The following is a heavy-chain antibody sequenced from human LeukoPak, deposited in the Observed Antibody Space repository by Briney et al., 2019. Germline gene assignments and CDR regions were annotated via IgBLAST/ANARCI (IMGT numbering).Heavy chain of an antibody. J-gene: IGHJ4*02. CDR3: AIGGDSTTSCYRCFDY. CDR2: IYPDDSDT. V-gene: IGHV5-51*01. D-gene: IGHD2-2*02. CDR1: GYRFTSYW. Sequence: GESLKISCQGSGYRFTSYWIGWVRQMPGKGLEWMGLIYPDDSDTRYSPSFQGQVTISADKSISTAYLQWSSLKASDTAMYYCAIGGDSTTSCYRCFDYWGQGTLVTVSS.